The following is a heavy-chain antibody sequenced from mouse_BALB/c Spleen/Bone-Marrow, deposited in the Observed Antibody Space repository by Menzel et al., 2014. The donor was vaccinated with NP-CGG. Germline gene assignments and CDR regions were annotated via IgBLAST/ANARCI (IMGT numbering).Heavy chain of an antibody. V-gene: IGHV2-9-2*01. CDR1: GFSLTSYD. J-gene: IGHJ3*01. Sequence: VKLVESGPGLVAPSQSLSITCTVSGFSLTSYDISWIRQPPGKGLEWLGVIWTGGGTNYNSAFMSRLSISKDNSKSQVCLKMNSLQTDDAAIYYCVRGKNLYGTPLAHWGQGTLVTVSA. CDR3: VRGKNLYGTPLAH. D-gene: IGHD1-1*01. CDR2: IWTGGGT.